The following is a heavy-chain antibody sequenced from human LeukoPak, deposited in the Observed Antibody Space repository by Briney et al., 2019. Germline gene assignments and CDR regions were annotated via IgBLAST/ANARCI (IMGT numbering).Heavy chain of an antibody. V-gene: IGHV3-66*01. CDR3: ARVRWELLDFDY. J-gene: IGHJ4*02. Sequence: PGGSLRLSCAASGFTVSSNYMSWVRQAPGKGLEWVSVIYSGGSTYYADSVKGRFTISRDNSKNTLYLQMNSLRAEDTAVYYCARVRWELLDFDYWGQGTLVTVSS. D-gene: IGHD1-26*01. CDR2: IYSGGST. CDR1: GFTVSSNY.